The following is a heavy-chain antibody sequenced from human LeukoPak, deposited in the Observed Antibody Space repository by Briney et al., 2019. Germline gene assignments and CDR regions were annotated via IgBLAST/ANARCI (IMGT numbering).Heavy chain of an antibody. J-gene: IGHJ4*02. CDR1: GFTFSDYW. CDR2: IKQDGSER. Sequence: GGSLRLSCAASGFTFSDYWMTWVRRAPGKGLEWVAHIKQDGSERYYGDSVKGRFTISRDNANNLVYLQMNSLGAGDTAVYYCARGWNYAFRFDYWGQGTLVTVSS. CDR3: ARGWNYAFRFDY. V-gene: IGHV3-7*01. D-gene: IGHD1-7*01.